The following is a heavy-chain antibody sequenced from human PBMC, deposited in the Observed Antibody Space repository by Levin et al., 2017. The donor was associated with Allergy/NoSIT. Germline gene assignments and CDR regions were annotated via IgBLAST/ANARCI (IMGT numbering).Heavy chain of an antibody. Sequence: ESLKISCVASGFTFSTFGMTWVRQAPGKGLEWVSAITGSDGRTFYADSLEGRFTISSDNLKNTLYLQMNSLRAEDTAVYYCAKFGAFDVWGRGTMVTVSS. J-gene: IGHJ3*01. V-gene: IGHV3-23*01. CDR3: AKFGAFDV. CDR1: GFTFSTFG. D-gene: IGHD3-10*01. CDR2: ITGSDGRT.